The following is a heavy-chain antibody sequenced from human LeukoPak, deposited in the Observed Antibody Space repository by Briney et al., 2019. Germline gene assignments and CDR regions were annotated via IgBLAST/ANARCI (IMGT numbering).Heavy chain of an antibody. J-gene: IGHJ6*02. V-gene: IGHV1-18*01. CDR3: ARGGSDPPPYYYYGMDV. CDR1: GYTFTSYG. D-gene: IGHD1-26*01. Sequence: ASVKVSCKASGYTFTSYGISWVRQAAGQGLEWMGWISAYNGNTNYAQKLQGRVTMTTNTSTSTAYMELRSQRSDDTAVYYCARGGSDPPPYYYYGMDVWGQGTTVTVSS. CDR2: ISAYNGNT.